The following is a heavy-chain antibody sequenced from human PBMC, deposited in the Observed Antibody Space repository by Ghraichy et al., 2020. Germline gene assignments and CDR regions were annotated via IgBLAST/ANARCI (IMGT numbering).Heavy chain of an antibody. J-gene: IGHJ4*02. CDR3: ARAVKAAAVSGY. CDR1: GYTFTSYG. Sequence: ASVKVSCKASGYTFTSYGISWVRQAPGQGLEWMGWISTYNGNTNYAQKLQGRVTMTTDTSTSTAYMELRSLRADDTAVYYCARAVKAAAVSGYWGQGTLVTVSS. D-gene: IGHD6-13*01. CDR2: ISTYNGNT. V-gene: IGHV1-18*01.